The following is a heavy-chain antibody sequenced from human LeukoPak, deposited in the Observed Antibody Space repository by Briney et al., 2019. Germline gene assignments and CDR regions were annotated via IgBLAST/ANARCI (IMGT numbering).Heavy chain of an antibody. D-gene: IGHD1-1*01. J-gene: IGHJ4*02. CDR2: INPNSGGT. Sequence: ASVKVSRKASGYTFTGYYMHWVRQAPGQGLEWMGWINPNSGGTNYAQKFQGRVTMTRDTSISTAYMELSRLGSDDTAVYYCARGLWLQLERLGSLYFDYWGQGTLVTVSS. V-gene: IGHV1-2*02. CDR3: ARGLWLQLERLGSLYFDY. CDR1: GYTFTGYY.